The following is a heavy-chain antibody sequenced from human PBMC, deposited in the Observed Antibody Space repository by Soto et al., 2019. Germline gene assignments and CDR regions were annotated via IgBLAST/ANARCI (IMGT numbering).Heavy chain of an antibody. J-gene: IGHJ6*02. CDR2: INHSGST. CDR3: ARGSSSNKYGMDV. Sequence: SEALAVTCAVYGGSFSGYYWSWIRQPPGKGLEWIGEINHSGSTNYNPSLKSRVTISVDTSKNQFSLKLSSVTAADTAVYYCARGSSSNKYGMDVWGQGTTVPVSS. CDR1: GGSFSGYY. V-gene: IGHV4-34*01. D-gene: IGHD6-6*01.